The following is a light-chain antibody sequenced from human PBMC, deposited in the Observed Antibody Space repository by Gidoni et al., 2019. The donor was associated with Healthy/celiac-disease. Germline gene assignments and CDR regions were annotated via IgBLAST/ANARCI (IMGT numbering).Light chain of an antibody. CDR1: QSVLYSSNNKNY. CDR3: QQYYSTPLT. Sequence: DIVMTQSPDSLAVSLGERATINCKSSQSVLYSSNNKNYLAWYQQKPGQPPKLLIYWASTRESGFPDRFSGSGSGTDFTLTISSLQAEDVAVYYCQQYYSTPLTFGQGTRLEIK. CDR2: WAS. V-gene: IGKV4-1*01. J-gene: IGKJ5*01.